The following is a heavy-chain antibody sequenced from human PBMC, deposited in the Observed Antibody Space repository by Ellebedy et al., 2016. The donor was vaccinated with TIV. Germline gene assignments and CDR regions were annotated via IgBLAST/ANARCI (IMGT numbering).Heavy chain of an antibody. CDR3: ASAMGRGSY. J-gene: IGHJ4*02. CDR1: GFTFSNYW. Sequence: GGSPRLSCAASGFTFSNYWMNWVRQAPGKGLEWVASIKHDGGQKYYVDSVKGRFSISRDNAKNSLYLQMNSLRAEDTAVYYCASAMGRGSYWGQGTLVTVSS. D-gene: IGHD3-10*01. CDR2: IKHDGGQK. V-gene: IGHV3-7*03.